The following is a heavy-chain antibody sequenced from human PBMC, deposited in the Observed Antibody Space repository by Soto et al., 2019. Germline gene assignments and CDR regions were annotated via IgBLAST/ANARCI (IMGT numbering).Heavy chain of an antibody. V-gene: IGHV1-18*04. J-gene: IGHJ5*01. CDR1: GYTSADFG. CDR3: VRDQKYFRVNGNRFDS. D-gene: IGHD2-2*01. CDR2: VSGNNGAS. Sequence: QVQLMQSGTEVKKPGASVTVSCKASGYTSADFGISWVRQAPGQGLEWMGWVSGNNGASNPAPKVQGRITMTLDTSTGVSYMALRSLRSEDTAIYYCVRDQKYFRVNGNRFDSWGQATLVSVSS.